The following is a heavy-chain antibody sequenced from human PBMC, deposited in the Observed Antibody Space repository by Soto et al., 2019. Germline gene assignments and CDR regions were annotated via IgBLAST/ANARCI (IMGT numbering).Heavy chain of an antibody. CDR1: GGSFSGYY. V-gene: IGHV4-34*01. Sequence: SETLSLTCAVYGGSFSGYYWSWIRQPPGKGLEWIGEINHSGSTNYNPSLKSRVTISVDTSKNQFSLKLSSVTAADTAVYYCARHRGLWFGELLHRQYYFDYWGQGTLVTVSS. CDR3: ARHRGLWFGELLHRQYYFDY. J-gene: IGHJ4*02. CDR2: INHSGST. D-gene: IGHD3-10*01.